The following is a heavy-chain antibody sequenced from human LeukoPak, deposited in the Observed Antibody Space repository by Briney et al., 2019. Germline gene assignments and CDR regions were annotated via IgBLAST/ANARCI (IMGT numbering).Heavy chain of an antibody. CDR3: AKDVRVGGGGMDV. CDR2: ISSVGDKT. CDR1: GFTFSTYA. J-gene: IGHJ6*02. V-gene: IGHV3-23*01. D-gene: IGHD1-26*01. Sequence: GGSLRLSCAASGFTFSTYAMTWVRQAPGKGLEWVSPISSVGDKTYYADSVKGRFTISRDNSKNTLSLQMNSLRAEDTAIYYCAKDVRVGGGGMDVWGQGTPVTVSS.